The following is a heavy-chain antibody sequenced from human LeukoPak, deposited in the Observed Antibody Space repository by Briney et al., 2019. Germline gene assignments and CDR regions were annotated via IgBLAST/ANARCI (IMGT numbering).Heavy chain of an antibody. CDR3: AKDYYYGSGSYYNGGVYDY. CDR1: GFTFRGYG. V-gene: IGHV3-30*02. CDR2: IRYDGSNQ. J-gene: IGHJ4*02. Sequence: GGSLRLSCAASGFTFRGYGMHWVRQAPGKGLEWVAFIRYDGSNQYYADSVKGRFTISRDNSKNTLYLQMNSLRAEDTAVYYCAKDYYYGSGSYYNGGVYDYWGQGTLVTVSS. D-gene: IGHD3-10*01.